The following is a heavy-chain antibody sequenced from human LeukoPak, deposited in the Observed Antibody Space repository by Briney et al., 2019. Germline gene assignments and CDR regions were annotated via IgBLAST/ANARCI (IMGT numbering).Heavy chain of an antibody. J-gene: IGHJ5*02. CDR2: FYYSGST. V-gene: IGHV4-59*08. CDR1: GGSISSYY. D-gene: IGHD3-16*01. CDR3: ARGGGDSSSLNWFDP. Sequence: SETLSLTCTVSGGSISSYYWSWIRQPPGKGLEWIGYFYYSGSTNYNPSLKSRVTISVDTSKNQFSLKLSSVTAADTAVYYCARGGGDSSSLNWFDPWGQGTLVTVSS.